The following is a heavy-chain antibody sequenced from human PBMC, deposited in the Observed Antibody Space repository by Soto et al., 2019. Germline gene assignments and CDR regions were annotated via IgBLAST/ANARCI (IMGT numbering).Heavy chain of an antibody. J-gene: IGHJ6*02. Sequence: GGSLRLSCAASGFTVSSNYMSWVRQAPGKGLEWVSVIYSGGSTYYADSVKGRFTISRDNSKNTLYLQMNSLRAEDTAVYYCARDKHSADGIDVWGQGTTVTVSS. CDR2: IYSGGST. V-gene: IGHV3-53*01. CDR3: ARDKHSADGIDV. D-gene: IGHD3-3*02. CDR1: GFTVSSNY.